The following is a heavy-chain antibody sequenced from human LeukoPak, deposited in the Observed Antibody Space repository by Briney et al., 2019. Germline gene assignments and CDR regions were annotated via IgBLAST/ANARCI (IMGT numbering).Heavy chain of an antibody. CDR2: IYHSGST. V-gene: IGHV4-30-2*01. CDR1: GGSINSGGYS. Sequence: SQTLSLPFAVSGGSINSGGYSWSWIRPPPGKGLEWIGYIYHSGSTYYNPSLKSRVTISVDRSKNQFSLKLSSVTAADTAVYYCASSVGDYDSSGYPYYYYGMDVWGQGTTVTVSS. CDR3: ASSVGDYDSSGYPYYYYGMDV. D-gene: IGHD3-22*01. J-gene: IGHJ6*02.